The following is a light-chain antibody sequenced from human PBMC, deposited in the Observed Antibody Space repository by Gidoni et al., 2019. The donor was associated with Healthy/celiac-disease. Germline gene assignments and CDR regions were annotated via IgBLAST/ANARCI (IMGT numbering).Light chain of an antibody. CDR1: QSVLYSSNNKNY. CDR2: WAS. V-gene: IGKV4-1*01. Sequence: DIVMTQSPDSLAVSLGERATINCKSSQSVLYSSNNKNYLAWYQQKPGLPPKLLIYWASTRESGVPDRFSGSGSGTDFTLTISSLQAEDVAVYYCQQYYSTSFTFGPGTKVDIK. CDR3: QQYYSTSFT. J-gene: IGKJ3*01.